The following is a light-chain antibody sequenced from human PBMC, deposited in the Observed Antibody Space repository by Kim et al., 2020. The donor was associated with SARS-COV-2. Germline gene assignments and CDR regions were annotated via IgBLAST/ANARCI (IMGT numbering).Light chain of an antibody. CDR2: RDS. J-gene: IGLJ2*01. V-gene: IGLV3-1*01. Sequence: SYELTQPPSVSVSPGQTASITCSGDKLGDKYTCWYQQKPGQSPVLVIYRDSRRPSGIPERFSGSNSGNTATLTISGTQAMDEADYYCQTWDSSWVFGGGT. CDR3: QTWDSSWV. CDR1: KLGDKY.